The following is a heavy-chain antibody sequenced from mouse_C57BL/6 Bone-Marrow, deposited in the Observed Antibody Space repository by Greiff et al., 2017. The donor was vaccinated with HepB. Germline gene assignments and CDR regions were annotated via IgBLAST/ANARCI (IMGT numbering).Heavy chain of an antibody. Sequence: VMLVESGPELVKPGASVKISCKASGYAFSSSWMNWVKQRPGKGLEWIGRIYPGDGDTNYNGKFKGKATLTADKSSSTAYMQLSSLTSEDSAVYFCARDDGYYFDYWGQGTTLTVSS. CDR1: GYAFSSSW. CDR2: IYPGDGDT. V-gene: IGHV1-82*01. CDR3: ARDDGYYFDY. D-gene: IGHD2-3*01. J-gene: IGHJ2*01.